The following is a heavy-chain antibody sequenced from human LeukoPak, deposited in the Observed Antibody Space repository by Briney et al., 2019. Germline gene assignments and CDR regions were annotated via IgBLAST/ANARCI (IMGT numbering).Heavy chain of an antibody. V-gene: IGHV1-18*01. CDR3: AREARYSSSWYSGKGNWFDP. D-gene: IGHD6-13*01. CDR1: GYTFTSYG. CDR2: ISAYNCNT. J-gene: IGHJ5*02. Sequence: SSVTVSCKASGYTFTSYGISWVRQAPGQGLEWMGWISAYNCNTNYAQKLQGRVTMTTDTSTSTAYMELRSLRSDDTAVYYCAREARYSSSWYSGKGNWFDPWGQGTLVTVSS.